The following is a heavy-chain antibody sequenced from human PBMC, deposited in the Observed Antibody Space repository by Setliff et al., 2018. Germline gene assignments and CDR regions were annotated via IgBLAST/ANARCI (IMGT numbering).Heavy chain of an antibody. Sequence: SETLSLTCAVSGGSISSGSYYWSWIRQPAGKGLEWIGSLYRTANTYYNPAVRSRVTISPDTSKNQFSLKLTSVTAADTAVYYCARQSGSGSSPYFDFWGQGTLVTVSS. J-gene: IGHJ4*02. V-gene: IGHV4-61*02. CDR2: LYRTANT. CDR3: ARQSGSGSSPYFDF. D-gene: IGHD3-10*01. CDR1: GGSISSGSYY.